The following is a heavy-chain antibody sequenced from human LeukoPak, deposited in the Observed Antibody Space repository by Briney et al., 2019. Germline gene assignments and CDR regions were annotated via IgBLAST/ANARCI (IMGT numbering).Heavy chain of an antibody. CDR1: GFTFSTHG. CDR2: IRYDGINK. CDR3: AKEGDYYGSGSYRDGFDI. D-gene: IGHD3-10*01. V-gene: IGHV3-30*02. J-gene: IGHJ3*02. Sequence: PGGSLRLSCAASGFTFSTHGMHWVRQAPGKGLEWVAFIRYDGINKYYADSVKGRFTISRDSFKNTLYLQMNSLRPEDTAVYYCAKEGDYYGSGSYRDGFDIWGRGTRATVSS.